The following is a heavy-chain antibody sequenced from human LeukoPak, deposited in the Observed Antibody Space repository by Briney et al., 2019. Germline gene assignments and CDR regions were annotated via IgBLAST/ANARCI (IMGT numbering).Heavy chain of an antibody. D-gene: IGHD6-13*01. CDR1: GYTFTGYY. Sequence: GASVKVSCKASGYTFTGYYMHWVRQAPGQGLEWMGWINPNSGGTNYAQKFQGRVTMTRDTSTSTAYMELRSLRSDDTAVYYCARDPGIAAAGSFDYWGQGTLVTVSS. CDR2: INPNSGGT. J-gene: IGHJ4*02. V-gene: IGHV1-2*02. CDR3: ARDPGIAAAGSFDY.